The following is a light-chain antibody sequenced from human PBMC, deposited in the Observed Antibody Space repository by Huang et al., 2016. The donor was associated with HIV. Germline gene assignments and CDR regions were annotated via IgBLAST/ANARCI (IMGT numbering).Light chain of an antibody. Sequence: DIQMTQSPSSLSASVGDRVIITCRASQDINTYLNWYHQKLGKAPTLLISAVSSLQSGVPSRFSGSGSGTDFTLTISSLQPEDFATYYCQQSYSTPYTFGQGTKVEI. V-gene: IGKV1-39*01. CDR2: AVS. CDR3: QQSYSTPYT. CDR1: QDINTY. J-gene: IGKJ2*01.